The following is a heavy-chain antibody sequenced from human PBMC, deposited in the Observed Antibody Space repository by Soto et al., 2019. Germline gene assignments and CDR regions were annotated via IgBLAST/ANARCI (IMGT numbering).Heavy chain of an antibody. CDR3: ARHIPSGYNDAFDI. CDR2: IYWDDDK. V-gene: IGHV2-5*02. J-gene: IGHJ3*02. Sequence: QITLKESGPPLVKPTQTLTLTCTFSGFSLSTSGVGVGWIRQPPGKALAWVTLIYWDDDKRYSPSLKSRITITKDTSKSQVVLTMSNMDPVDTGTYYCARHIPSGYNDAFDIWGQGTMVTVSS. CDR1: GFSLSTSGVG. D-gene: IGHD3-9*01.